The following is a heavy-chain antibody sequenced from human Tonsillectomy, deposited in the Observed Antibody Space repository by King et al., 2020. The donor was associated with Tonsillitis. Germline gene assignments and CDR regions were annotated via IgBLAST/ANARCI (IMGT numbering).Heavy chain of an antibody. CDR2: ISYDGSNK. CDR3: AKGGALGIPTHFDY. J-gene: IGHJ4*02. CDR1: GFTFISYG. V-gene: IGHV3-30*18. D-gene: IGHD7-27*01. Sequence: QLVQSGGGVVQPGRSLRLSCAASGFTFISYGMHWVRQAPGKGLEWVAIISYDGSNKYSADSVKGRITISRDNSKNTLYLQMNSLRTEDTAVYYCAKGGALGIPTHFDYWGQGTLVTVSS.